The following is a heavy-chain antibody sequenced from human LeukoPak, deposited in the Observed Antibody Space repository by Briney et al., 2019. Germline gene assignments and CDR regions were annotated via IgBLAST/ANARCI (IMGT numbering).Heavy chain of an antibody. CDR2: IYHSGST. CDR1: GYSISSGYY. V-gene: IGHV4-38-2*01. Sequence: PSESLSLTCAVSGYSISSGYYWGWTRPPPGKGLEWIGSIYHSGSTYYNPSLKSRVTISVDTSKNQFSLKLSSVTAADTAVYYCASQNTYYYDSSGYYFDYWGQGTLVTVSS. D-gene: IGHD3-22*01. J-gene: IGHJ4*02. CDR3: ASQNTYYYDSSGYYFDY.